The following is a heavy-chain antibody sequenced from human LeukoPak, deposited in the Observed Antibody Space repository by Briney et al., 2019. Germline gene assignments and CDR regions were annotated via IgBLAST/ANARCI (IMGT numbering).Heavy chain of an antibody. V-gene: IGHV3-30*18. CDR3: AKDGGSSRQWLVRMARPFDY. J-gene: IGHJ4*02. CDR2: ISYDGSNK. Sequence: GGSLRLSCAASGFTFSSYGMHWVRQAPGKGLEWVVVISYDGSNKYYADSVKGRFTISRDNSKNTLYLQMNSLRAEDTAVYYCAKDGGSSRQWLVRMARPFDYWGQGTLVTVSS. D-gene: IGHD6-19*01. CDR1: GFTFSSYG.